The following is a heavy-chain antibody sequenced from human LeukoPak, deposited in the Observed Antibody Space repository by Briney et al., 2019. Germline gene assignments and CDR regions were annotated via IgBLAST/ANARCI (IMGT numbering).Heavy chain of an antibody. CDR3: ARGPYCSGGSCYRARYYFDY. CDR1: GGSFSGYY. V-gene: IGHV4-34*01. CDR2: INHSGST. Sequence: PSETLSRTCAVYGGSFSGYYWSWIRQPPGKGLEWIGEINHSGSTNYNPSLKSRVTISVDTSKNQFSLKLSSVTAADTAVYYCARGPYCSGGSCYRARYYFDYWGQGTLVTVSS. D-gene: IGHD2-15*01. J-gene: IGHJ4*02.